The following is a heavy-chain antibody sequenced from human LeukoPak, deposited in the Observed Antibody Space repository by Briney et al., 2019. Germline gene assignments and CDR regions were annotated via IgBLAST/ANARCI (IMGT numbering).Heavy chain of an antibody. CDR1: GFTFSSYN. J-gene: IGHJ4*02. Sequence: GGSLRLSCVASGFTFSSYNFNWVRQVPGKGLEWVSYISSISTTIHYTDSVKGRFTVSRDNAKNSLYLQMNSLRAEDTAVYYCAGNKWEVPGVFDHWGQGTLVTVSS. D-gene: IGHD1-26*01. CDR3: AGNKWEVPGVFDH. V-gene: IGHV3-48*04. CDR2: ISSISTTI.